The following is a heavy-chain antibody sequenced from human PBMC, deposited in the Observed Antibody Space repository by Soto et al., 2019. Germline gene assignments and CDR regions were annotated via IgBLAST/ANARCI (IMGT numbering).Heavy chain of an antibody. V-gene: IGHV1-18*01. CDR1: GYTFSSIG. CDR2: ISPYKGNT. CDR3: ARDLDASGSYYTDY. J-gene: IGHJ4*02. D-gene: IGHD3-10*01. Sequence: QIQLVQSGAEVKKPGASVKVSCKASGYTFSSIGISWVRQAPGQGLEWMGWISPYKGNTHYAQGLQGRVTMTTDTSTSTANMELRSLRSDDTAVYYCARDLDASGSYYTDYWGQGTLVTVSS.